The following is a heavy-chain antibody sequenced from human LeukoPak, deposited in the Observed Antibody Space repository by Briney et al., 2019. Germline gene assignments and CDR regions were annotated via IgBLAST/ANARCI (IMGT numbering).Heavy chain of an antibody. Sequence: SETLSLTCAVYGGSFSGYYWSWIRQPPGKGLEWIGEINHSGSTNYNPSLKSRVTISVDTSKNQFSLKLSSVTAADTAVYYCARARSSSWFYSYFDYWGQRTLVTVSS. J-gene: IGHJ4*02. CDR1: GGSFSGYY. V-gene: IGHV4-34*01. CDR3: ARARSSSWFYSYFDY. D-gene: IGHD6-13*01. CDR2: INHSGST.